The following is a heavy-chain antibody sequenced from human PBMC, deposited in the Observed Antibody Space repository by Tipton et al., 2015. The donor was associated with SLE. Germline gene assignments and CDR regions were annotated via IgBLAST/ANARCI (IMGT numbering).Heavy chain of an antibody. V-gene: IGHV3-48*03. Sequence: PLRLSCAASGFTFSTYGMCWVRQAPGKGLEWVSHISFTGNTMYYADSVKGRFTISRDNAKNSLYLQMNSLRVEDTAVYYCAREDWDRGMDFWGQGTLVTVSS. CDR2: ISFTGNTM. CDR1: GFTFSTYG. CDR3: AREDWDRGMDF. D-gene: IGHD1-26*01. J-gene: IGHJ4*02.